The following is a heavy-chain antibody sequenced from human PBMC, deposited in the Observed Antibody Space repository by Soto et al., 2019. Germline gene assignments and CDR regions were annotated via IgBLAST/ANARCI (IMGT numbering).Heavy chain of an antibody. CDR3: AREDLPIYYYGMDV. CDR1: GYIFTGYH. Sequence: ASVKVSCKASGYIFTGYHMHWVRQAPGQGLEWMGWINPNSGGTKYAQKFQGRVTMTRDTSISTAYMELSSLRSDDTAVYYYAREDLPIYYYGMDVWGQGTTVTVSS. V-gene: IGHV1-2*02. J-gene: IGHJ6*02. CDR2: INPNSGGT.